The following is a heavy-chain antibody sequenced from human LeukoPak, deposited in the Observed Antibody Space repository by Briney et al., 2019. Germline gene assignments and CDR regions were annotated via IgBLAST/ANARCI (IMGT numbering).Heavy chain of an antibody. D-gene: IGHD4-23*01. Sequence: SETLSLTCTVSGGSISSYYWSWIRQPPGKGLEWIGYIYYSGSTNYNPSLKSRVTISVDTSKNQFSLKLSSVTAAGTAVYYCARDRYGGNIDYWGQGTLVTVSS. CDR2: IYYSGST. CDR1: GGSISSYY. V-gene: IGHV4-59*01. CDR3: ARDRYGGNIDY. J-gene: IGHJ4*02.